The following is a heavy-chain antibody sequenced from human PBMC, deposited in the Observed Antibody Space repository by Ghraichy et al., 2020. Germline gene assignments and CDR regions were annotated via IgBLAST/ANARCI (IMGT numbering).Heavy chain of an antibody. CDR3: ARGYGSGSYYKRNWFDP. CDR1: GGSFSGYY. V-gene: IGHV4-34*01. Sequence: GSLRLSCAVYGGSFSGYYWSWIRQPPGKGLEWIGEINHSGSTNYNPSLKSRVTISVDTSKNQFSLKLSSVTAADTAVYYCARGYGSGSYYKRNWFDPWGQGTLVTVSS. D-gene: IGHD3-10*01. J-gene: IGHJ5*02. CDR2: INHSGST.